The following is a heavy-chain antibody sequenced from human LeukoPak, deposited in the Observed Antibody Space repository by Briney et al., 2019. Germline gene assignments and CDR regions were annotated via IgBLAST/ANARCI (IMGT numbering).Heavy chain of an antibody. CDR1: GFTFSSYA. CDR3: ARDPMVRGVIILYYFDY. CDR2: ISYDGSNK. J-gene: IGHJ4*02. D-gene: IGHD3-10*01. V-gene: IGHV3-30*04. Sequence: PGGSLRLSCAASGFTFSSYAMHWVRQAPGKGLEWVAVISYDGSNKYYADSVKSRFTISRDNSKNTLYLQMNSLRAEDTAVYYCARDPMVRGVIILYYFDYWGQGTLVTVSS.